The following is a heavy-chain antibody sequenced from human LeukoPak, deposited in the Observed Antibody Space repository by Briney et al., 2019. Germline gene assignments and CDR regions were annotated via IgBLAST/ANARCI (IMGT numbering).Heavy chain of an antibody. J-gene: IGHJ6*01. Sequence: PSETLSLTCTVSGGFISRYTWSWVRQPPGKGLEWVGYIYYSGSTNYNPTLKSRVTISVDTSKNQFSLKLRSVTAAATAVYYCARDLGDSSSASRDYYGMDVWGQGTTVTVSS. CDR1: GGFISRYT. CDR2: IYYSGST. V-gene: IGHV4-59*01. CDR3: ARDLGDSSSASRDYYGMDV. D-gene: IGHD6-13*01.